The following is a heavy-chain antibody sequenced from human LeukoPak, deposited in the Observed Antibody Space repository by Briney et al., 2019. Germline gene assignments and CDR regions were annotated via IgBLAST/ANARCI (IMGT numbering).Heavy chain of an antibody. Sequence: GGSLRLSCAASGFSFSTYTMNWVRQAPGKGLERVSSISPGSTYTHYTDSVKGRFTISRDNARNSLFLQMNSLRAEDTAIYYCARAYDITSSFDYWGQGTLVTVSS. V-gene: IGHV3-21*01. CDR1: GFSFSTYT. CDR2: ISPGSTYT. CDR3: ARAYDITSSFDY. J-gene: IGHJ4*02. D-gene: IGHD3-22*01.